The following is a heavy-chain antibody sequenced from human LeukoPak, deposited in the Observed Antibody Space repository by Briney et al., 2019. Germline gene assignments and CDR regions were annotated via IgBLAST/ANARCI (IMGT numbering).Heavy chain of an antibody. Sequence: EASVKVSCKASGYTFTIFHIHWVRQAPGQGLEWMGMINPSDGSTNYAQKFQGRVTMTSDMSTSTVAMDLSSLRSDDTAVYYCARESTFRLLRNVSDIWGQGTMVTVSS. CDR3: ARESTFRLLRNVSDI. CDR2: INPSDGST. D-gene: IGHD5-12*01. V-gene: IGHV1-46*01. J-gene: IGHJ3*02. CDR1: GYTFTIFH.